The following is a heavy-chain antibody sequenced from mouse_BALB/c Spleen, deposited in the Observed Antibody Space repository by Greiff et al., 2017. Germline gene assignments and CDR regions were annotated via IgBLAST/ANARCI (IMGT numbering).Heavy chain of an antibody. CDR1: GFTFSSYT. CDR3: TREATTVPSYAMDY. Sequence: EVKLMESGGGLVKPGGSLKLSCAASGFTFSSYTMSWVRQTPEKRLEWVATISSGGSYTYYPDSVKGRFTISRDNAKNTLYLQMSSLKSEDTAMYYCTREATTVPSYAMDYWGQGTSVTVSS. D-gene: IGHD1-1*01. J-gene: IGHJ4*01. CDR2: ISSGGSYT. V-gene: IGHV5-6-4*01.